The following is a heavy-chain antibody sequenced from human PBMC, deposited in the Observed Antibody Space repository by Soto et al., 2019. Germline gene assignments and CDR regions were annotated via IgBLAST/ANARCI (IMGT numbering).Heavy chain of an antibody. CDR2: IRSKANSYAT. V-gene: IGHV3-73*01. CDR3: TRQAIFGVVTPWAYYYYGMDV. CDR1: GFTFSGSA. Sequence: GGSLRLSCAASGFTFSGSAMHWVRQASGKGLEWVGRIRSKANSYATAYAASVKGRFTISRDDSKNTAYLQMKSLKTEDTAVYYCTRQAIFGVVTPWAYYYYGMDVWGQGTTVTVSS. J-gene: IGHJ6*02. D-gene: IGHD3-3*01.